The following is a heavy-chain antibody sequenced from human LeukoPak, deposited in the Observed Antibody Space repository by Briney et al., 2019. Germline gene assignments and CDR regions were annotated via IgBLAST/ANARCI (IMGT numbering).Heavy chain of an antibody. Sequence: SETLSLTCAVSGYSISSGYYWGWIRQPPGKGLEWIGSIYHSGSTYYNPSLKSRVTISVDTSKNQFSLKLSSVTAADTAVYYCARTTVNIAAAGTNYNWFDPWGRGTLVTVSS. CDR3: ARTTVNIAAAGTNYNWFDP. J-gene: IGHJ5*02. D-gene: IGHD6-13*01. V-gene: IGHV4-38-2*01. CDR1: GYSISSGYY. CDR2: IYHSGST.